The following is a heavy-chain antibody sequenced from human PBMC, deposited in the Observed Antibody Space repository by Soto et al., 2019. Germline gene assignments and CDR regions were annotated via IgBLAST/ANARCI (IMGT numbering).Heavy chain of an antibody. CDR1: GGSFSGYY. J-gene: IGHJ6*02. CDR2: INHSGST. D-gene: IGHD2-2*01. Sequence: QVQLQQWGAGLLKPSETLSLTCAVYGGSFSGYYWSWIRQPPGKGLEWIGEINHSGSTNYNPSLNSRVTISVDTSKNQFSLKLSSVTAADTAVYYCARGWVSVVVPAAILDVWGQGTTVTVSS. CDR3: ARGWVSVVVPAAILDV. V-gene: IGHV4-34*01.